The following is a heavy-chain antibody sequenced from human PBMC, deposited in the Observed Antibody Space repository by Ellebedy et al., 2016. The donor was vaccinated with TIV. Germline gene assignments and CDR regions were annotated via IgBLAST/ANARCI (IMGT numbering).Heavy chain of an antibody. CDR1: GGSISSYY. V-gene: IGHV4-59*01. CDR3: ARVVPRYDFWSGLNWFDP. CDR2: IYYSGST. Sequence: SETLSLTXTVSGGSISSYYWSWIRQPPGKGLEWIGYIYYSGSTNYNPSLKSRVTISVDTSKNQFSLKLSSVTAADTAVYYCARVVPRYDFWSGLNWFDPWGQGTLVTVSS. J-gene: IGHJ5*02. D-gene: IGHD3-3*01.